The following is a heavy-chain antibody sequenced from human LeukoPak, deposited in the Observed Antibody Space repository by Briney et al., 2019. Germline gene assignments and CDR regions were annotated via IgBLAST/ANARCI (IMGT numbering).Heavy chain of an antibody. CDR2: MNPNSGNT. CDR3: ARLVRVARKSDY. Sequence: ASVKVSCKASGYTFTGYYMYWVRQATGQGLEWMGWMNPNSGNTGYAQKFQGSVTMTRNTSISTAYMELSSLRSEDTAVYYCARLVRVARKSDYWGQGTLVTVSS. CDR1: GYTFTGYY. J-gene: IGHJ4*02. V-gene: IGHV1-8*02. D-gene: IGHD2-8*01.